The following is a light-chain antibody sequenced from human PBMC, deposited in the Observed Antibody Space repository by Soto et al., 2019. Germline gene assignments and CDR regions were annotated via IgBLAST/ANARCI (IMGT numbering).Light chain of an antibody. J-gene: IGKJ1*01. CDR1: ETVDTSS. Sequence: EIVLTQSPGTLSLSPGETATLSCRASETVDTSSLGWYQQKPGRAPRLLMFGASNRATGIPDRFSGSGSGTDFTLTISRLEPEDFAMYYCQQYGTSPRGTFGQGTKVDIK. CDR2: GAS. V-gene: IGKV3-20*01. CDR3: QQYGTSPRGT.